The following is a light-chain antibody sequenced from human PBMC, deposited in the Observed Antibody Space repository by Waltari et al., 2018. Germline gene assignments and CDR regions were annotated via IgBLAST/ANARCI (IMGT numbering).Light chain of an antibody. Sequence: DIQMTQSPSTLSASVGDRVTIPCRASQSISSWLAWYQQKPGKAPKLLIYKASSLESGVPSRFSGSGSGTEFTLTISSLQPDDFATYYCQQYNSYSRTFGQGPKVEIK. CDR3: QQYNSYSRT. J-gene: IGKJ1*01. CDR1: QSISSW. V-gene: IGKV1-5*03. CDR2: KAS.